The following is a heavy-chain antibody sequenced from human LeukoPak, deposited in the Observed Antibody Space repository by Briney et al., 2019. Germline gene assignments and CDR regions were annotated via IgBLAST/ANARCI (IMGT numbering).Heavy chain of an antibody. CDR1: GGTFSSYA. Sequence: ASVKVSCKASGGTFSSYAISWVRQAPGQGLEWMGGIIPIFGTANYAQKFQGRVAITADESTSTAYMELSSLRSEDTAVYYCARWSLSGQADYYYGMDVWGQGTTVTVSS. V-gene: IGHV1-69*13. D-gene: IGHD5-12*01. J-gene: IGHJ6*02. CDR3: ARWSLSGQADYYYGMDV. CDR2: IIPIFGTA.